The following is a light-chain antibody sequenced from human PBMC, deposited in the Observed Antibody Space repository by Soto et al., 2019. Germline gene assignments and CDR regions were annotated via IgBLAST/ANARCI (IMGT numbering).Light chain of an antibody. J-gene: IGKJ4*01. CDR3: QQYGNWPLT. CDR2: DTS. Sequence: EIVLTQSPGTLSLSPGERASLSCRASQSVGNFLVWYQQKPGQAPSLLIYDTSNRATGIPARFSGSGSGTDVTLTIRSLEPEDFAIYYCQQYGNWPLTFGGGTKVEIK. CDR1: QSVGNF. V-gene: IGKV3-11*01.